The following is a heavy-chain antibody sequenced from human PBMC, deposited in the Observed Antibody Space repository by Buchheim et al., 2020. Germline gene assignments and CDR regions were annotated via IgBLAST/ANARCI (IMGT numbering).Heavy chain of an antibody. CDR2: IYHSGST. J-gene: IGHJ5*02. CDR3: ARVPKVYVPGPLNWGADNWFDP. CDR1: GGSISSGGYY. D-gene: IGHD2-8*01. Sequence: QVQLQESGPGLVKPSQTLSLTCTVSGGSISSGGYYWSWIRQPPGKGLEWIGEIYHSGSTNYNPSLKSRVTISVDKSKNQFSLKLSSVTAADTAVYYCARVPKVYVPGPLNWGADNWFDPWGQGTL. V-gene: IGHV4-31*03.